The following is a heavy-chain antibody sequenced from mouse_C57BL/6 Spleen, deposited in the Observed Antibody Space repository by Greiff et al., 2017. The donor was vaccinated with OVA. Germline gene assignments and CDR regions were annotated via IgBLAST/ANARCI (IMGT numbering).Heavy chain of an antibody. CDR1: GYAFSSSW. D-gene: IGHD2-4*01. V-gene: IGHV1-82*01. Sequence: QVQLQQSGPELVQPGASVKISCKASGYAFSSSWMNWVKQRPGKGLEWIGRIYPGDGDTNYNGKVKGKATLTAYKSSSTAYMQLRSLKSEESAVYFCAFCDDDEMNFDYWGQGTTLTVSS. J-gene: IGHJ2*01. CDR3: AFCDDDEMNFDY. CDR2: IYPGDGDT.